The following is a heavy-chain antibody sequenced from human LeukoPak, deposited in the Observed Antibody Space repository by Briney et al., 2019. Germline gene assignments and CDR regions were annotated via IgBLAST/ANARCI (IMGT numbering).Heavy chain of an antibody. D-gene: IGHD2-21*01. J-gene: IGHJ4*02. V-gene: IGHV4-31*03. CDR3: AREVRGIVAFDY. CDR1: GGSISSGGYY. Sequence: SETLSLTCTVSGGSISSGGYYWSWIRQHPGKGLEWIGYIYYSGSTYYNPSLKSRVTISVDTSKNQFSLKLSSVTAADTAVYYCAREVRGIVAFDYWGQETLVTVSS. CDR2: IYYSGST.